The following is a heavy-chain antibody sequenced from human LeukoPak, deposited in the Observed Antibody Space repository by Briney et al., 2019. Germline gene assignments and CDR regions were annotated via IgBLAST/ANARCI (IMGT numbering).Heavy chain of an antibody. CDR1: GGSISSGSYY. D-gene: IGHD6-13*01. V-gene: IGHV4-61*02. Sequence: SETLSLTCTVSGGSISSGSYYWSWIRQPAGKGLEWIGRIYTSGSTNYNPSLKSRVTISVDTSKNQFSLKLSSVTAADTAVYYCARDQIAAEAYYFDYWGQGTLVTVSS. J-gene: IGHJ4*02. CDR3: ARDQIAAEAYYFDY. CDR2: IYTSGST.